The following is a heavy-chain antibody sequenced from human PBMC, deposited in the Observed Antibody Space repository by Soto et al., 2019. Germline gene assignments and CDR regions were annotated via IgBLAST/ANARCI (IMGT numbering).Heavy chain of an antibody. CDR2: INHVATT. V-gene: IGHV4-34*01. D-gene: IGHD3-22*01. CDR1: GGSFGGYY. Sequence: VQLQQWGAGLLKPSETLSLTCEVSGGSFGGYYWSWIRQPPGKGLEWIGEINHVATTNYNPSLKSRVTISLDMSKNQFSLKLTSVTAADTAVYYCTRHYHDSTGYYRSPSGDWGQGTLVTVSS. CDR3: TRHYHDSTGYYRSPSGD. J-gene: IGHJ4*02.